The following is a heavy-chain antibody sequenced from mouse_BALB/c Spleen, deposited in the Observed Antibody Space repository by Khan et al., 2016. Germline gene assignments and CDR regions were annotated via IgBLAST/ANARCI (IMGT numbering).Heavy chain of an antibody. CDR3: ASSGTTVVATRYFDV. D-gene: IGHD1-1*01. V-gene: IGHV3-2*02. J-gene: IGHJ1*01. CDR2: ISYSGST. Sequence: EVKLLESGPGLVKPSQSLSLTCTVTGYSITSDYAWNWIRQFPGNKLEWMGYISYSGSTSYNPSLKSRISITRDTSKNQFFLQLNSVTTEDTATYYCASSGTTVVATRYFDVWGAGTTVTVSS. CDR1: GYSITSDYA.